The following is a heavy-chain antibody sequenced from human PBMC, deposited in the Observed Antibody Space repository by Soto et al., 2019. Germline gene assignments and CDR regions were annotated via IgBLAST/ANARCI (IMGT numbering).Heavy chain of an antibody. Sequence: GGSLRLSCAASGFKFSNYWMSWVRQAPGKGLEWVGNIKHDTSEAHYADSVKGRFTITRDNIKNFLFLQMNGLRADDTASYYCARDGLLFSGPYRPSRFDYWGLGTLVTVS. CDR1: GFKFSNYW. CDR2: IKHDTSEA. D-gene: IGHD3-16*02. J-gene: IGHJ4*02. V-gene: IGHV3-7*03. CDR3: ARDGLLFSGPYRPSRFDY.